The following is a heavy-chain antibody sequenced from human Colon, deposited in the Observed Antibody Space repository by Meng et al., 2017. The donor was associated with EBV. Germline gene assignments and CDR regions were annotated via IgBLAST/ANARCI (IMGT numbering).Heavy chain of an antibody. J-gene: IGHJ4*02. CDR2: IHHSGSA. CDR3: ASFDHIPRRNYFDY. Sequence: GPVLVDPSQTLSLSCTVSGGSMSSGNYYCSWIRQPPGKCLEWIGYIHHSGSAYYNPSLKSRVSISVDTSKSQFSLNLNSMTAADTAVYYCASFDHIPRRNYFDYWGQGTLVTVSS. V-gene: IGHV4-30-4*01. CDR1: GGSMSSGNYY. D-gene: IGHD2-21*01.